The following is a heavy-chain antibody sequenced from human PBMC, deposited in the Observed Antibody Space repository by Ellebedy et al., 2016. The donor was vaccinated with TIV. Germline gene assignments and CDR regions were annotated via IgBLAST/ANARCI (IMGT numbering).Heavy chain of an antibody. V-gene: IGHV2-70*11. Sequence: SGPTLVKPTQTLTLTCTFSGFSPNTSGMSVSWIRQPPGKALEWLARIDWDDDTYYRTSLKTRLTISKDTSKNQVVLTMTNMDPGDTATFYCARAIVAKVPYYYYYGMDVWGQGTTVSVSS. CDR2: IDWDDDT. D-gene: IGHD5-12*01. CDR3: ARAIVAKVPYYYYYGMDV. CDR1: GFSPNTSGMS. J-gene: IGHJ6*02.